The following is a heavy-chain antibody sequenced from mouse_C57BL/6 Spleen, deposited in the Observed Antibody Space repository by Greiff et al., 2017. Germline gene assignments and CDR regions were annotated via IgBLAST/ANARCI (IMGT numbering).Heavy chain of an antibody. CDR2: IYPRSGNT. Sequence: VQGVESGAELARPGASVKLSCKASGYTFTSYGISWVKQRTGQGLEWIGEIYPRSGNTYYNEKFKGKATLTADKSSSTAYMELRSLTSEDSAVYFCATYYSNLAWFADWGQGTLVTVSA. V-gene: IGHV1-81*01. CDR1: GYTFTSYG. J-gene: IGHJ3*01. CDR3: ATYYSNLAWFAD. D-gene: IGHD2-5*01.